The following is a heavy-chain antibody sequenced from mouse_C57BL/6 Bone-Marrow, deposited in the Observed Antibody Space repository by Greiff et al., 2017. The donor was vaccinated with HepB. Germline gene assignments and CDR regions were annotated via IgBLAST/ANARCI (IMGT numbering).Heavy chain of an antibody. CDR3: ARGGDYGSSYVNYFDY. Sequence: VQLQQSGPELVKPGASVKISCKASGYSFTGYYMHWVKQSSEKSLEWIGEINPSTGGTSYNQKFKGKATLTVDKSSSTAYMQLKSMTSEDSAVYYCARGGDYGSSYVNYFDYWGQGTTLTVSS. CDR1: GYSFTGYY. CDR2: INPSTGGT. J-gene: IGHJ2*01. D-gene: IGHD1-1*01. V-gene: IGHV1-43*01.